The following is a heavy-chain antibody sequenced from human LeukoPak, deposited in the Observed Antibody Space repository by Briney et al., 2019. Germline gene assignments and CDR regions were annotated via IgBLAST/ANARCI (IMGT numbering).Heavy chain of an antibody. CDR3: ARGPAVTTSFGYYYYYMDV. Sequence: GASVKVSCKASGYTFANYYIHWVRQAPGQGLEWMGIINPSGGSTNYAQKFQGRVTMTRDTSTSTVYMELSSLRSEGTAVYYCARGPAVTTSFGYYYYYMDVWGKGTTVTVSS. V-gene: IGHV1-46*01. CDR1: GYTFANYY. D-gene: IGHD4-11*01. CDR2: INPSGGST. J-gene: IGHJ6*03.